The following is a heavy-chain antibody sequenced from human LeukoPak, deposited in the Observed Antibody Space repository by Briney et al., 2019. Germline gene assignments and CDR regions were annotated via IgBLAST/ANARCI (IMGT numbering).Heavy chain of an antibody. D-gene: IGHD1-26*01. CDR1: VYTFTRSG. J-gene: IGHJ5*02. CDR3: ARADSGGDSRSYKWFDP. Sequence: GASVKVSSKASVYTFTRSGISWVGPATGQGLEWMGIINPIVGSTSSAQTFPGRVTTTRDTTTSTVYIGLSSPRSEDTAVYYFARADSGGDSRSYKWFDPWGQGSLVTVSS. CDR2: INPIVGST. V-gene: IGHV1-46*01.